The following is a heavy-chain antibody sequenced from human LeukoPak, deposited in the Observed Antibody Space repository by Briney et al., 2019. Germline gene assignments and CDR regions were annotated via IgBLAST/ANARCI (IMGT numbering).Heavy chain of an antibody. Sequence: GGSLRLSCAASGFTFSDYYMSWIRQAPGKGLEWVSYISSSGSTICYADSVKGRFTISRDNAKNSLYLQMNGPRAEDTAVYYCARVGAAAGTGAAPFDYWGQGTLVTVSS. CDR1: GFTFSDYY. CDR3: ARVGAAAGTGAAPFDY. J-gene: IGHJ4*02. CDR2: ISSSGSTI. D-gene: IGHD6-13*01. V-gene: IGHV3-11*01.